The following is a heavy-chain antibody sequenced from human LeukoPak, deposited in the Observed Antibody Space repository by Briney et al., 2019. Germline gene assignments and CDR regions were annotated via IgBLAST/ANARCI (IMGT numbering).Heavy chain of an antibody. CDR3: ARDVGEGFCSGGSCSDY. CDR1: GYTSTNYA. Sequence: ASVKVSCKASGYTSTNYAISWVRQAPGQGLEWMGWISAYNGNTNYAQKLQGRVTMTTDTSTSTVYMELRSLRSDDTAVYYCARDVGEGFCSGGSCSDYWGQGTLVTVSS. J-gene: IGHJ4*02. CDR2: ISAYNGNT. V-gene: IGHV1-18*01. D-gene: IGHD2-15*01.